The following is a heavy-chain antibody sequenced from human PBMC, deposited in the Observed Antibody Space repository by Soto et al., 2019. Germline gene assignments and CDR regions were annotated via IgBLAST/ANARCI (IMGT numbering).Heavy chain of an antibody. CDR3: GRVEMAPRGAFDI. CDR1: GGTFSSYA. CDR2: IIPIFGTA. D-gene: IGHD3-10*01. J-gene: IGHJ3*02. Sequence: ASVKVSCKASGGTFSSYAISWVRQAPGQGLEWMGGIIPIFGTANYAQKFQGRVTITADESTSTAYMELSRLRSDDSAVYYCGRVEMAPRGAFDIWGQGTMGTGSS. V-gene: IGHV1-69*13.